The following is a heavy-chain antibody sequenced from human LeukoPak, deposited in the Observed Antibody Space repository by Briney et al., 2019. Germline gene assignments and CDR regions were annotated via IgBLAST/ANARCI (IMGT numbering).Heavy chain of an antibody. D-gene: IGHD5-18*01. CDR3: ARGHNYGRLWDY. V-gene: IGHV4-59*01. CDR2: IYYCGST. Sequence: SETLSLTCTVSGGSISSYYWSWIRQPPGKGLEWIGYIYYCGSTNYNPSLKSRVTISVDTSKNQFSLKLSSVTAADTAVYYCARGHNYGRLWDYWGQGTLVTVSS. J-gene: IGHJ4*02. CDR1: GGSISSYY.